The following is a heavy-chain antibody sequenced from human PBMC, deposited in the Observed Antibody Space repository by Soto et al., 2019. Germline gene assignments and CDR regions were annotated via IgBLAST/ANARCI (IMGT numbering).Heavy chain of an antibody. CDR1: GGTFSSYA. J-gene: IGHJ6*02. Sequence: QVQLVQSGAEVKKPGSSVKVSCKASGGTFSSYAISWVRQAPGQGLEWMGGIIPIFGTANYAQKFQGRVTITADKSTSTAYMELSSLRSEDTAVYYCAGSRGRRRFLEWLLWGMDVWGQGTTVTVSS. V-gene: IGHV1-69*06. CDR2: IIPIFGTA. CDR3: AGSRGRRRFLEWLLWGMDV. D-gene: IGHD3-3*01.